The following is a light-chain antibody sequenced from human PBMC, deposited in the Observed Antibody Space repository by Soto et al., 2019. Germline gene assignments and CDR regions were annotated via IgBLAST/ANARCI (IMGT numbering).Light chain of an antibody. CDR1: QSISSY. CDR3: QQSYSTPLT. CDR2: AAS. V-gene: IGKV1-39*01. Sequence: DIQMTQSLSSLSASVGDRVTITCRASQSISSYLNWYQQKPGKAPNLLIYAASNLQSGVPSRFSGSGSGTDFTLTISSLQPEDFATYYCQQSYSTPLTFGGGTKVEIK. J-gene: IGKJ4*01.